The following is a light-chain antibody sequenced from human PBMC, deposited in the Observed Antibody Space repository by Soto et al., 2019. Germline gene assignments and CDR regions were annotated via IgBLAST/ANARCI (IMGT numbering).Light chain of an antibody. CDR2: AAS. CDR3: QQSDSTPLT. V-gene: IGKV1-39*01. J-gene: IGKJ3*01. Sequence: DIQMTQSPSSLSASVGDRVTITCRASQSISSYLNWYQQKPGKAPKLLIYAASSLQRGVPSRFSGSGSGTDFTLTISSLQPEDFATYYCQQSDSTPLTFGPGPKVDI. CDR1: QSISSY.